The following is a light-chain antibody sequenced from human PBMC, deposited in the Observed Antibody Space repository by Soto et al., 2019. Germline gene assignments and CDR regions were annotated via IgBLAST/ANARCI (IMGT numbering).Light chain of an antibody. V-gene: IGKV1D-16*01. J-gene: IGKJ1*01. CDR2: GAS. CDR3: QQYNSYS. Sequence: DVQMTQSPSSLSASVGDTVTITCRASQSISTWLAWYQQKPNKAPKSLISGASNLQSGVPSRFSGSGSGTEFTLTISSLQPDDFATYYCQQYNSYSFGQGTKVDIK. CDR1: QSISTW.